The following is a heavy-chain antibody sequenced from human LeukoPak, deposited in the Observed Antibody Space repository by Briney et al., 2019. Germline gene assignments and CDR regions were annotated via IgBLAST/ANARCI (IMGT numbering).Heavy chain of an antibody. V-gene: IGHV7-4-1*02. Sequence: ASVKVSCKASGYTFTSYAMNWVRQAPGQGLEWMGWINTNTGNPTYAQGFTGRFVFSLDTPVRTAYLQISSLKAEDTAVYYCARESLSGGSCFDYWGQGTLVTVSS. CDR1: GYTFTSYA. J-gene: IGHJ4*02. D-gene: IGHD2-15*01. CDR2: INTNTGNP. CDR3: ARESLSGGSCFDY.